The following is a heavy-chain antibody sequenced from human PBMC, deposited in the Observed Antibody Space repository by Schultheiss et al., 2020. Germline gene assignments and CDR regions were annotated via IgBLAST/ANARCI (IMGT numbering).Heavy chain of an antibody. D-gene: IGHD1-26*01. CDR3: AKASGSYDGSYYYYGMDV. CDR1: GFTFSSYA. CDR2: ISGSGGST. J-gene: IGHJ6*02. Sequence: GGSLRLSCAASGFTFSSYAMSWVRQAPGKGLEWVSAISGSGGSTYYADSVKGRFTISRDNSKNTLYLQMNSLRAEDTAVYYCAKASGSYDGSYYYYGMDVWGQGTTVTGSS. V-gene: IGHV3-23*01.